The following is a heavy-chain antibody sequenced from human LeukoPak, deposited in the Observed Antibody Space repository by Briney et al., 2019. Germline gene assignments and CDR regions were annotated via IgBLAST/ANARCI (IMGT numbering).Heavy chain of an antibody. CDR2: IYSGGST. Sequence: GGSLRLSCAASGFTVSSNYMSWVRQAPGKGLEWVSVIYSGGSTYYADSVKGRFTISRDNSKNTLYLQMNSLRAEDTAVYYCASSSSSSQYYYYGMDVWGQGTTVTVSS. V-gene: IGHV3-53*01. CDR3: ASSSSSSQYYYYGMDV. D-gene: IGHD6-13*01. CDR1: GFTVSSNY. J-gene: IGHJ6*02.